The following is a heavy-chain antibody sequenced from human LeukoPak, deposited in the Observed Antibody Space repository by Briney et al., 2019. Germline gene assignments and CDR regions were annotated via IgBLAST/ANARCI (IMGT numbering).Heavy chain of an antibody. J-gene: IGHJ3*02. V-gene: IGHV3-23*01. CDR1: GFTFSSYA. CDR3: AKDTAFYYDSSGSIDI. CDR2: ISGGGGTT. Sequence: AGGSLRLSCAASGFTFSSYAMSWVRQAPGKGLEWVSTISGGGGTTYYADSVKGRFTISRDNSKNTLYLQMNSLRAEDTAVYYCAKDTAFYYDSSGSIDIWGQGTMVTVSS. D-gene: IGHD3-22*01.